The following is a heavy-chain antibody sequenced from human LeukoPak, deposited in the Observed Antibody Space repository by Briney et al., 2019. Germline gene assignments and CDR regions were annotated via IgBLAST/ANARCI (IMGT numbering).Heavy chain of an antibody. J-gene: IGHJ4*02. CDR2: INHSGST. D-gene: IGHD5-18*01. Sequence: SETLSLTCAVYGGSFSGYYWSWIRQPPGKGLEWIGEINHSGSTNYNPSLKSRVTISVDTSKNQFSLKLSSVAAADTAVYYCARSGGYSYGRRVYYFDYWGQGTLVTVSS. V-gene: IGHV4-34*01. CDR3: ARSGGYSYGRRVYYFDY. CDR1: GGSFSGYY.